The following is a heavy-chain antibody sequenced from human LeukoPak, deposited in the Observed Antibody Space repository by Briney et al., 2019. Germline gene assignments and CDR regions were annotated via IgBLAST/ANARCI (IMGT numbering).Heavy chain of an antibody. V-gene: IGHV4-39*07. CDR2: MYYGGST. D-gene: IGHD3-22*01. Sequence: PSETLSLTCTVSGGSISSSSYYWGWIRQPPGKGLEWIRSMYYGGSTLYNPSLKSRVTISVDTSKDQFSLKLRSVTAADTAVYYCARTYYYDSSGPYYWGQGILVTVSS. CDR3: ARTYYYDSSGPYY. J-gene: IGHJ4*02. CDR1: GGSISSSSYY.